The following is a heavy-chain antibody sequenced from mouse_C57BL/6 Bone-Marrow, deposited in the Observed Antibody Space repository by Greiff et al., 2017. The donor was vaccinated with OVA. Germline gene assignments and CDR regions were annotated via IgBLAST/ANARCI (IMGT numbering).Heavy chain of an antibody. CDR3: ARPYRTWFAY. D-gene: IGHD6-5*01. V-gene: IGHV1-82*01. Sequence: QVQLQQSGPELVKPGASVKISCKASGYAFSSSWMNWVKQRPGKGLEWIGRIYPGDGDTNYNGKFKGKATLTADKPSSTAYMQLSSLTSEDSAVYFCARPYRTWFAYWGQGTLVTVSA. CDR2: IYPGDGDT. J-gene: IGHJ3*01. CDR1: GYAFSSSW.